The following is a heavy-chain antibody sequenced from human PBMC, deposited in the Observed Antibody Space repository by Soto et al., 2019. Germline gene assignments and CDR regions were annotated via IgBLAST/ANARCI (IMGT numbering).Heavy chain of an antibody. Sequence: QVLLEESGPGLVKPSQTLSLTCTVSGGSVSSGYHYWSWIRQPPGKGLEWIGYVYYSGSTYYNPSLGSRVTISIDTSKSQFSLKLTPVTASDAAVYFCATESSGSSPLHFDFWGQGALVSVSS. CDR2: VYYSGST. J-gene: IGHJ4*02. CDR3: ATESSGSSPLHFDF. D-gene: IGHD3-22*01. CDR1: GGSVSSGYHY. V-gene: IGHV4-30-4*01.